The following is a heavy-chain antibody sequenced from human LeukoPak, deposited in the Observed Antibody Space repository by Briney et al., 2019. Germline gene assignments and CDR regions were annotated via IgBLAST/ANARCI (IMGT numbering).Heavy chain of an antibody. J-gene: IGHJ3*02. D-gene: IGHD2-21*01. CDR1: GYAFTSYG. Sequence: ASETVSCKASGYAFTSYGISWVRQAPGQPLEWIRWISAYNGNTNYAQKLQGRVTMTTDTSTSTAYMELRSLRSDDTAVYYCARDLSSHFVVDAFDSWGQGTMVTVSS. V-gene: IGHV1-18*01. CDR2: ISAYNGNT. CDR3: ARDLSSHFVVDAFDS.